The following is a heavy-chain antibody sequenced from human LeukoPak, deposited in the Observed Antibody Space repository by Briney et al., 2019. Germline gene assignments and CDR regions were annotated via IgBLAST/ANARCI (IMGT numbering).Heavy chain of an antibody. Sequence: GGSLRLSCAVSGFIFSSYSMNWVRQAPGKGLEWVSYISSSSSTIYYADSVKGRFTISRDNAKNSLYLRMNNLRTEDTAVYYCVRGGFSLDRWGQGTLVTVSS. D-gene: IGHD3-10*01. V-gene: IGHV3-48*04. CDR2: ISSSSSTI. CDR3: VRGGFSLDR. J-gene: IGHJ5*02. CDR1: GFIFSSYS.